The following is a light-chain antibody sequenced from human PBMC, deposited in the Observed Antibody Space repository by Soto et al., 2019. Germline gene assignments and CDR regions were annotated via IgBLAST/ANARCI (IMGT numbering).Light chain of an antibody. CDR1: SSDVGSYNL. CDR2: EGS. J-gene: IGLJ3*02. Sequence: QSALTQPASVSGSPGQSITISCTGTSSDVGSYNLVSWYQQHPGKAPKLMIYEGSKRPSGVSNRFSGSKSGNTASLTISGLQAEDEAGYYCCSFAASGTRVFGGGTKVTVL. CDR3: CSFAASGTRV. V-gene: IGLV2-23*01.